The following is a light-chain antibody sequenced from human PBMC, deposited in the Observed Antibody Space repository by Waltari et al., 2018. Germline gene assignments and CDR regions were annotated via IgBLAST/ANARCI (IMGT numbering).Light chain of an antibody. Sequence: DVVMTQSPLSLPVTLGQPASISRRSSQSLVSGDGNTYFNWFHQRPGHSQRRLIYRVSDRDSGVPDRFSGSGSGTDFTLRISRVEAEDVGVYYCMQGSHWPWTFGQGTKVEIK. V-gene: IGKV2-30*01. CDR1: QSLVSGDGNTY. J-gene: IGKJ1*01. CDR2: RVS. CDR3: MQGSHWPWT.